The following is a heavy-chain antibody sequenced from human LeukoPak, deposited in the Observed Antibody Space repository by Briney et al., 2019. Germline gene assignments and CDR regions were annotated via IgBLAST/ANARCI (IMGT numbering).Heavy chain of an antibody. CDR1: GFTFDDYA. J-gene: IGHJ4*02. Sequence: GRSLRLSCAASGFTFDDYAMHWVRQAPGKGLEWVSGISWNSGSIGYADSVEGRFTISRDNAKNSLYLQMNSLRAEDTALYYCAKAGLTGTHFDYWGQGTLVTVSS. D-gene: IGHD1-20*01. CDR3: AKAGLTGTHFDY. V-gene: IGHV3-9*01. CDR2: ISWNSGSI.